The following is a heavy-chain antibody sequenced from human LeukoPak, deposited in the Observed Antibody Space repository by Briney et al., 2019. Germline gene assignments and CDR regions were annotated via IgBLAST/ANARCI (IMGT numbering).Heavy chain of an antibody. V-gene: IGHV3-74*03. CDR1: GFTFSNYW. J-gene: IGHJ4*03. CDR3: ARAAYSSPPDY. D-gene: IGHD6-19*01. CDR2: IERDGSST. Sequence: PGGSLRLSCAASGFTFSNYWMLWVRQAPGKGLMWVSRIERDGSSTTYADPVKGRFLMSRDNVKNTVDLQMNSLRDEDAAVYYCARAAYSSPPDYWGQGTTVTVSS.